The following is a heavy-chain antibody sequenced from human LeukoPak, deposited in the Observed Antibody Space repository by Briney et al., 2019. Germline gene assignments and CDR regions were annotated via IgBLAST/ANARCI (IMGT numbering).Heavy chain of an antibody. CDR3: ARTPTHYYYYYMDV. J-gene: IGHJ6*03. CDR1: GGSISGYY. Sequence: PSETLSLTCTVSGGSISGYYWSWIRQPPGKGLEWIAFIYYSGTTNYNPSLKSRVTISLDTSKNQFSLKLSSVTAADTAVYYCARTPTHYYYYYMDVWGKGTTVTISS. CDR2: IYYSGTT. V-gene: IGHV4-59*01.